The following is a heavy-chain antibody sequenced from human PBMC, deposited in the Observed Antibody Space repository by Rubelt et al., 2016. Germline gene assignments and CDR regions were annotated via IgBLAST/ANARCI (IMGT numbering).Heavy chain of an antibody. CDR3: AASTARLTTDFDY. D-gene: IGHD1-14*01. J-gene: IGHJ4*02. CDR1: GGSISSSSYY. CDR2: ISYSGST. V-gene: IGHV4-39*07. Sequence: QLQLQESGPGLVKPSETLSLTCTVSGGSISSSSYYWGWIRQPPGKGLEWIGSISYSGSTYYNPSLKSRVTISLDTSKNQFSLRLSSVTAADTAVYYCAASTARLTTDFDYWGQGTLVTVSS.